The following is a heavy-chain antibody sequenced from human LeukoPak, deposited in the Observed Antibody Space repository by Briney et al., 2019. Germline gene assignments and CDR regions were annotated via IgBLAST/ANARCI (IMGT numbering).Heavy chain of an antibody. Sequence: GGSLSLSRAASGFTFSSYAMHWLRQPPAKGLEYVSGISTNEGSTYYANSVKGRCTISRDNSENTLYLQMGSLRAEDMAVYYCARGFYFEARLDYWGQGTLVTVSS. V-gene: IGHV3-64*01. CDR3: ARGFYFEARLDY. J-gene: IGHJ4*02. CDR2: ISTNEGST. D-gene: IGHD3-9*01. CDR1: GFTFSSYA.